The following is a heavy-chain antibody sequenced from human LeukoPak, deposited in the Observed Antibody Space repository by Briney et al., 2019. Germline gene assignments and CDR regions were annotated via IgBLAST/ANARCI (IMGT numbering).Heavy chain of an antibody. CDR3: ARGEYYYDSSGYYTGPLDY. V-gene: IGHV4-4*07. J-gene: IGHJ4*02. CDR1: GGSISSYY. D-gene: IGHD3-22*01. CDR2: IHTSGST. Sequence: PSETLSLTCTVSGGSISSYYWSWIRQPAGKGLEWIGRIHTSGSTHYNPSLKSRVTMSVDTSKNQFSLKLSSVTAADTAVYYCARGEYYYDSSGYYTGPLDYWGQGTLVTVSS.